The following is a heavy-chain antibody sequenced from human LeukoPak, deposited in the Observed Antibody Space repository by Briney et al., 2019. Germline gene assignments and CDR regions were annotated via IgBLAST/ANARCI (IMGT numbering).Heavy chain of an antibody. J-gene: IGHJ4*02. Sequence: SETLSLTCAVYDTSFRGLYYSWIRQPPGKGLEWIGNIYYSGSTYYNPSLKSRVTISVDTSKNQFSLKLSSVAAADTAVYYCARDGRFPPELLPRYFDYWGQGTLVTVSS. V-gene: IGHV4-34*01. CDR1: DTSFRGLY. CDR3: ARDGRFPPELLPRYFDY. CDR2: IYYSGST. D-gene: IGHD1-26*01.